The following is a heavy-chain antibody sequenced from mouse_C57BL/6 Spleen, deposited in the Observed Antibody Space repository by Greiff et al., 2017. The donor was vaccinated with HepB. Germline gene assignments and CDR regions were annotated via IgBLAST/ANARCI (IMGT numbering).Heavy chain of an antibody. CDR2: ISYDGSN. CDR3: AREDHYYGSTFDY. V-gene: IGHV3-6*01. CDR1: GYSITSGYY. D-gene: IGHD1-1*01. J-gene: IGHJ2*01. Sequence: VQLQQSGPGLVKPSQSLSLTCSVTGYSITSGYYWNWIRQFPGNKLEWMGYISYDGSNNYNPSLKNRISITRDTSKNQFFLKLNSVTTEDTATYYCAREDHYYGSTFDYWGQGTTLTVSS.